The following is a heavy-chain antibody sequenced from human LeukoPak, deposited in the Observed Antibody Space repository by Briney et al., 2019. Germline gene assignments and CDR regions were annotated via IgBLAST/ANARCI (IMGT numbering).Heavy chain of an antibody. CDR3: AKDGGVRGVIDAFDI. Sequence: GGSLRLSCAASGFTFSSYAMSWVRQAPGKGLEWVSTICGSGGSSYYADSAKGRFTISRDNSKNTLYLQMNSLRAEDTAVYYCAKDGGVRGVIDAFDIWGQGTMVTVSS. D-gene: IGHD3-10*01. J-gene: IGHJ3*02. CDR1: GFTFSSYA. CDR2: ICGSGGSS. V-gene: IGHV3-23*01.